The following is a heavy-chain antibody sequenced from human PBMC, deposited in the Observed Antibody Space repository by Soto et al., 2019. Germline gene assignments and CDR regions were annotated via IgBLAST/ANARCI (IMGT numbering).Heavy chain of an antibody. CDR1: GGSISSSSYY. Sequence: SETLSLTCTVSGGSISSSSYYWGWIRQPPGKGLEWIGSIYYSGSTYYNPSLKSRVTISVDTSKNPFSLKLSSVTAADTAVYYCARHTAAYYDFWSGLNDAFDIWGQGTMVTVSS. CDR2: IYYSGST. V-gene: IGHV4-39*01. D-gene: IGHD3-3*01. J-gene: IGHJ3*02. CDR3: ARHTAAYYDFWSGLNDAFDI.